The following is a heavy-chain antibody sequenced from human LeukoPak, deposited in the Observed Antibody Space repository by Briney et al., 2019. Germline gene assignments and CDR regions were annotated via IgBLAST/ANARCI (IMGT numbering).Heavy chain of an antibody. J-gene: IGHJ3*02. Sequence: GGSLRLSCAASGFTFSHYGMTWVRQAPGKGLEWVSYISSSGSSIYYADSVKGRFTISRDNAKNSLYLQMNSLRAEDTAVYYCAREASGYSYGLDAFDIWGQGTMVTVSS. CDR2: ISSSGSSI. CDR1: GFTFSHYG. CDR3: AREASGYSYGLDAFDI. V-gene: IGHV3-48*04. D-gene: IGHD5-18*01.